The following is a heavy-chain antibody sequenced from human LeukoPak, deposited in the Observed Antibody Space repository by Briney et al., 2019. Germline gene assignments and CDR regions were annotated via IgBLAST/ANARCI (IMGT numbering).Heavy chain of an antibody. J-gene: IGHJ1*01. CDR2: IYHSGST. CDR1: GGSISNSNW. Sequence: SETLSLTCAVSGGSISNSNWWSWVRQSPGKGLEYIGEIYHSGSTNYNPSLKRRVTMSADKSKNQFSLYLSSVTAADTSVYYCAGWVWTVSRVEYFENWGQGTLVTGSS. D-gene: IGHD3/OR15-3a*01. V-gene: IGHV4-4*02. CDR3: AGWVWTVSRVEYFEN.